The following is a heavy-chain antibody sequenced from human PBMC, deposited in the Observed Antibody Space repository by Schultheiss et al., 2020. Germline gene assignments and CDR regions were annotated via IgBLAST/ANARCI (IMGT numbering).Heavy chain of an antibody. CDR1: GYAFTTYD. V-gene: IGHV1-8*01. CDR3: ARSVPDYRYYFDY. D-gene: IGHD4-11*01. CDR2: MNPNSGNT. Sequence: ASVKVSCKASGYAFTTYDINWVRQATGQGLEWMGWMNPNSGNTGCAQKFQGRVTMTRDTSISSAYMEISRLKFDDTAVYYCARSVPDYRYYFDYWGQGTLVTVSS. J-gene: IGHJ4*02.